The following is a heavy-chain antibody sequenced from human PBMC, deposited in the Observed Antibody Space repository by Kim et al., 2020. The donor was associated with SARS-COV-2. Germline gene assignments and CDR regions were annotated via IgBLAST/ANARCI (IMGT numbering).Heavy chain of an antibody. V-gene: IGHV1-2*02. CDR3: ARDRGDGYSWVFDY. J-gene: IGHJ4*02. CDR1: GYTFTGYY. CDR2: INPNSGGT. Sequence: ASVKVSCKASGYTFTGYYMHWVRQAPGQRLEWMGWINPNSGGTNYAQKFQGRVTMTRDTSISTAYMELSRLRSDDTAVYYCARDRGDGYSWVFDYWGQGTLVTVSS. D-gene: IGHD3-10*01.